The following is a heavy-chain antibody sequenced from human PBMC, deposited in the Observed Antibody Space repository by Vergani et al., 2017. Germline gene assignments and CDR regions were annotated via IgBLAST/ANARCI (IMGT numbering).Heavy chain of an antibody. D-gene: IGHD6-6*01. CDR2: IYYSGST. CDR3: ARGSRAEGRSGPDK. Sequence: QVQLQESGPGLVKPSETLSLTCTVSNDSVSNTFYYWGWIRQTPGKGLEWIGSIYYSGSTYYNPSLESRVTMSVDTSKSQFSLKLSSVTAADTAVYYCARGSRAEGRSGPDKWGQGTLVTVSS. J-gene: IGHJ4*02. V-gene: IGHV4-39*07. CDR1: NDSVSNTFYY.